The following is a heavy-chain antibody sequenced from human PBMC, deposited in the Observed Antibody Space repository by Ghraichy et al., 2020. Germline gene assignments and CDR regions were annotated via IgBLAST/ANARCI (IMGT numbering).Heavy chain of an antibody. CDR1: NGSISSYY. V-gene: IGHV4-59*01. J-gene: IGHJ5*02. CDR2: IYYSGST. Sequence: ESLNISCTVSNGSISSYYWSWIRQPPGKGLEWIGYIYYSGSTSYNPSLKSRVTISVDTSKNQFSLKLSSVTAADTAVYYCAKQGSGLNWFDPWGQGTLVTVSS. D-gene: IGHD5-12*01. CDR3: AKQGSGLNWFDP.